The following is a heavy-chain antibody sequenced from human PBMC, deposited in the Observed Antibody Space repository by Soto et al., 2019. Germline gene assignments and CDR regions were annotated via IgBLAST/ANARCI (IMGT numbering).Heavy chain of an antibody. CDR2: VKQDGSEK. CDR3: AREIGGGNCF. D-gene: IGHD2-15*01. Sequence: EVQLVESGGGLVQPGGSLRLSCAASGFTFSSYWMTWVRQAPGKGLEWVANVKQDGSEKYYVDSVKGRFTISRDNAKNSLYLQMNSLRADDTAVYYCAREIGGGNCFWGQGTLVTVSS. CDR1: GFTFSSYW. V-gene: IGHV3-7*01. J-gene: IGHJ4*02.